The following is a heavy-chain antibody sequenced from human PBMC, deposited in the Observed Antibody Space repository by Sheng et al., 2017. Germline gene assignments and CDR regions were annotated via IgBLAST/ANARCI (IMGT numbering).Heavy chain of an antibody. CDR3: ASPLLWFGELG. V-gene: IGHV3-7*01. J-gene: IGHJ4*02. Sequence: EVQLVESGGGLVQPGGSLRLSCAASGFTISNYWMSWVRQAPGKGLEWVANIKQDGSEKYYVDXVKGRFTISRDDAKNSLYLQMNSLRAEDTAVYYCASPLLWFGELGWGQGTLVTVSS. D-gene: IGHD3-10*01. CDR1: GFTISNYW. CDR2: IKQDGSEK.